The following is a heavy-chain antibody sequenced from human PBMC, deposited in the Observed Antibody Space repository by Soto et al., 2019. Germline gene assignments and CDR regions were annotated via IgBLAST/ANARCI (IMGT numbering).Heavy chain of an antibody. CDR3: ARDGSSGTRYYSGMDV. CDR2: IIPIFGTA. Sequence: QVQLVQSGAEVKKPGSSVNVSCKASGGTFSSYAISWVRQAPGQGLEWMGGIIPIFGTANSAQKFQGRVTITADESTSTAYMELSSLRSEETAVYYCARDGSSGTRYYSGMDVWVQEPTVTVSS. V-gene: IGHV1-69*01. D-gene: IGHD2-15*01. J-gene: IGHJ6*02. CDR1: GGTFSSYA.